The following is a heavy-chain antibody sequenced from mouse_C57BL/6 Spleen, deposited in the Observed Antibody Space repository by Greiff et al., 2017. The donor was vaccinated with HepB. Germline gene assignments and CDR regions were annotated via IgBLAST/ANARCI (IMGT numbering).Heavy chain of an antibody. Sequence: QVQLQQPGAELVMPGASVKLSCKASGYTFTSYWMHWVKQRPGQGLEWIGEIDPSDSYTNYNQKFKGKSTLTVDISSSTAYMQLSSLTSEDSAVYYCARGYNAMDYWGQGTSVTVSS. CDR1: GYTFTSYW. J-gene: IGHJ4*01. CDR2: IDPSDSYT. V-gene: IGHV1-69*01. CDR3: ARGYNAMDY.